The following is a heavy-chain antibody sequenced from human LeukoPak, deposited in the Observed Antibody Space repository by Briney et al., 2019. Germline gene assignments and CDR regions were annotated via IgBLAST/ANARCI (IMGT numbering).Heavy chain of an antibody. V-gene: IGHV3-74*01. J-gene: IGHJ3*02. CDR3: ARDSSGSGRDAFDI. CDR2: INTDGSST. D-gene: IGHD1-26*01. CDR1: GFTFSSYW. Sequence: PGGSLRLSCAASGFTFSSYWMHWVRQAPGKGLVWVSRINTDGSSTSYADSVKGRFTISRDNAKNTLYLQMNSLRAEDTAVYYCARDSSGSGRDAFDIWGQGTMVTVSS.